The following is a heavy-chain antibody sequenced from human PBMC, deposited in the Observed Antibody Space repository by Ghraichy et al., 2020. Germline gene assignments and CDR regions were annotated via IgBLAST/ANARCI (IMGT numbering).Heavy chain of an antibody. CDR2: IIPIFGIA. D-gene: IGHD4-17*01. CDR3: ARLTVTRKHAFDY. Sequence: SVKVSCKASGGTFSSYAISWVRQAPGQGLEWMGGIIPIFGIANYAQKFQGRVTIAADESTSTAYMELSSLRSEDTAVYYCARLTVTRKHAFDYWGQGTLVTVSP. V-gene: IGHV1-69*13. CDR1: GGTFSSYA. J-gene: IGHJ4*02.